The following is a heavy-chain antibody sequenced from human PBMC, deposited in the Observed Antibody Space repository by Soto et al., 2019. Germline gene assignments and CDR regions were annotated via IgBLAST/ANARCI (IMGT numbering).Heavy chain of an antibody. V-gene: IGHV4-4*02. CDR3: ARRAVRGVIALDM. CDR2: IYHSGST. J-gene: IGHJ3*02. D-gene: IGHD3-10*01. Sequence: QVQLQESGPGLVKPSGTLSLTCAVSGGSISSNNWWSWVRQPPGKGLEWIGEIYHSGSTNYNPSLKSRVTISADKSKNQFSLNLYSGTAADAAVYYCARRAVRGVIALDMWGQGTMVTVSS. CDR1: GGSISSNNW.